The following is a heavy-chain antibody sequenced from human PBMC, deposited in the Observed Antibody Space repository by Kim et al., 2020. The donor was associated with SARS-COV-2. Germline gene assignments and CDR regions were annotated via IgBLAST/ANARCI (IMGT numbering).Heavy chain of an antibody. V-gene: IGHV4-34*01. CDR1: GGSFSGYY. D-gene: IGHD6-13*01. CDR3: ARVRYSSSWRDYYYYGMDV. J-gene: IGHJ6*02. Sequence: SETLSLTCAVYGGSFSGYYWSWIRQPPGKGLEWIGEINHSGSTNYNPSLKSRVTISVDTSKNQFSLKLSSVTAADTAVYYCARVRYSSSWRDYYYYGMDVWGQGTTVTVSS. CDR2: INHSGST.